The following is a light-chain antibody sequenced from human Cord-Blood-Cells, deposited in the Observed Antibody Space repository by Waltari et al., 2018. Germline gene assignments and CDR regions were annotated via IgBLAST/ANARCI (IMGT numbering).Light chain of an antibody. Sequence: EIVLTQPPAPLLLAPGERATPSSGASQSVSSYLAWYQQKPGQAPRLLIYDASNRATGIPARFSGSGSGTDFTLTISSLEPEDFAVYYCQQRSNWPPTFGQGTKVEIK. CDR3: QQRSNWPPT. V-gene: IGKV3-11*01. J-gene: IGKJ1*01. CDR1: QSVSSY. CDR2: DAS.